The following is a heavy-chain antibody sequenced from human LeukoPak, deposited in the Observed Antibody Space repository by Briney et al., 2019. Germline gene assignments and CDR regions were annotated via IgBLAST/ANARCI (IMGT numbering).Heavy chain of an antibody. J-gene: IGHJ5*02. CDR3: ARDRLQLQS. V-gene: IGHV4-59*01. CDR1: GGSISNYY. CDR2: IYYTGNT. D-gene: IGHD1-1*01. Sequence: SEILSLTCTVSGGSISNYYWNWIRQPPGKGLEWIGYIYYTGNTNYNPSLKSRVTISVDTSKNQFSLKLGSVTAADTAVYYCARDRLQLQSWGQGTLVTVSS.